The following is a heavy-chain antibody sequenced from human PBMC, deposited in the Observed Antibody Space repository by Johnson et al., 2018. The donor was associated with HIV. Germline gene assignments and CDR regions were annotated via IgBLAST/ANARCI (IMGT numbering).Heavy chain of an antibody. Sequence: QVQLVESGGGVVQPGGSLRLSCAASGFTFSSYGLHWVRQAPGKGLEWVAVIWPDGSNRYYSDSVKGRFTISRDNSKNTLYLQMNSLRAEDTAVYYCARVVVWIVVAHAFDIWGQGTMVTVSS. V-gene: IGHV3-33*01. CDR2: IWPDGSNR. J-gene: IGHJ3*02. D-gene: IGHD3-22*01. CDR1: GFTFSSYG. CDR3: ARVVVWIVVAHAFDI.